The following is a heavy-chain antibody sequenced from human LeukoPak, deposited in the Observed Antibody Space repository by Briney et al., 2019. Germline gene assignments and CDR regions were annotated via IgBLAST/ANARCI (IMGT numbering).Heavy chain of an antibody. CDR3: ARAESSNWDTKYYFDY. CDR2: INPNSGGT. J-gene: IGHJ4*02. CDR1: GYTFTGYY. Sequence: ASVKVSCKASGYTFTGYYMHWVRQAPGQGLEWMGRINPNSGGTNYAQKFQGRVTMTRDTSISTAYMELSRLRSDDTAVYYCARAESSNWDTKYYFDYWCQGTLVTVSS. V-gene: IGHV1-2*06. D-gene: IGHD4-11*01.